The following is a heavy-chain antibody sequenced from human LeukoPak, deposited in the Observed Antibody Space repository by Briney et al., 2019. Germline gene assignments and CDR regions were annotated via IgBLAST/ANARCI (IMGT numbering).Heavy chain of an antibody. Sequence: PGGSLRLSCAASGFTFDDYAMHWVRQAPGKGLEWVSGISWNSGSIGYADSVKGRFTISRDNAKNSLYLQMNSLRAEDTALYHCAKVKSPYYYGSGSYWGPFDYWGQGTLVTVSS. CDR3: AKVKSPYYYGSGSYWGPFDY. J-gene: IGHJ4*02. CDR2: ISWNSGSI. CDR1: GFTFDDYA. D-gene: IGHD3-10*01. V-gene: IGHV3-9*01.